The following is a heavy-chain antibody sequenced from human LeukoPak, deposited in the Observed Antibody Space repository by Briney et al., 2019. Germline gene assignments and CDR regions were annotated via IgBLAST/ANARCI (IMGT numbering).Heavy chain of an antibody. J-gene: IGHJ4*02. CDR2: INPNSGDT. CDR3: ARPDGDTGGNYGC. Sequence: ASVKVSCKASGYTFNGYYMHWVRQAPGRGPEWMGWINPNSGDTNCAQKFQGRVTMTRDTSISTAYMELSRLRSDDTAVYYCARPDGDTGGNYGCWGLGTLVTVAS. CDR1: GYTFNGYY. D-gene: IGHD4-23*01. V-gene: IGHV1-2*02.